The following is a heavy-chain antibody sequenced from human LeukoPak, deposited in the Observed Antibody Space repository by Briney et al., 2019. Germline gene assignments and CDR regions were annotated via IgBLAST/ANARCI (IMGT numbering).Heavy chain of an antibody. J-gene: IGHJ4*02. CDR3: AKVARITMIVVVITNEFYFDY. Sequence: GGSLRLSCAASGFTFSSYAMSCVRQAPGKGLEWVSAISGSGGSTYYADSVRGRFTISRDNSKNTLYLQMNSLRAEDTAVYYCAKVARITMIVVVITNEFYFDYWGQGTLVTVSS. V-gene: IGHV3-23*01. D-gene: IGHD3-22*01. CDR1: GFTFSSYA. CDR2: ISGSGGST.